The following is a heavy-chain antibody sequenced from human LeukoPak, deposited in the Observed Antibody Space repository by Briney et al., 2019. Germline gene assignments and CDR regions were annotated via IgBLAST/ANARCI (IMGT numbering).Heavy chain of an antibody. CDR1: SGSFSGYY. CDR3: SRHWYCGGDCYDEF. V-gene: IGHV4-34*01. J-gene: IGHJ4*02. CDR2: INHSGST. Sequence: SETLSLTCAYSGSFSGYYWSWIRQSPGQGLEWIGEINHSGSTNYNPSLKSRVTMSVDTSKNHFSLSLRSVTAADTAVYYCSRHWYCGGDCYDEFWGQGTLVTVSS. D-gene: IGHD2-21*02.